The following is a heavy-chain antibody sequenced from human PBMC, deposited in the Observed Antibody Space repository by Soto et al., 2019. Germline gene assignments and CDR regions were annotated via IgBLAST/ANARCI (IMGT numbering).Heavy chain of an antibody. D-gene: IGHD2-2*01. Sequence: SVKVSCKASGGTFSSYAISWVRQAPGQGLEWMGGIIPIFGTANYAQKFQGRVTITADESTSTAYMELSSLRSEDTAVYYCARGDCISTSCYGMSYYYCGMDVWGQGTTVTVSS. CDR3: ARGDCISTSCYGMSYYYCGMDV. CDR2: IIPIFGTA. V-gene: IGHV1-69*13. CDR1: GGTFSSYA. J-gene: IGHJ6*02.